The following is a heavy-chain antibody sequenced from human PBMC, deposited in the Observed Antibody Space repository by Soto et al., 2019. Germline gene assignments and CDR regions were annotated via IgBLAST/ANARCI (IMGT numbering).Heavy chain of an antibody. CDR1: GGSISSYY. D-gene: IGHD5-18*01. CDR2: IYYSGST. CDR3: ARRYGTSMDG. Sequence: QVQLQESGPGLVKPSETLSLTCTVSGGSISSYYWSWIRQPPGKGLQWIGYIYYSGSTNYNPSLKSRVTISVDTSKNRFSLKLSSVTAADTAVYYCARRYGTSMDGWGQGTTVTVSS. V-gene: IGHV4-59*01. J-gene: IGHJ6*02.